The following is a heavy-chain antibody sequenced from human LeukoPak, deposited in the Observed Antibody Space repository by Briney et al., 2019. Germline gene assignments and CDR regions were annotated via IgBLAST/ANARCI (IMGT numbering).Heavy chain of an antibody. CDR2: IYHSGST. Sequence: SETLSLTCAVSGGSISSSDWWTWXRQPPXEGLEWIGEIYHSGSTKYNPSLKSRVTISVDKSKNQFSLKVSSVTAADTAVYYCARDASLQMGAFDVWGQGTMVTVSS. CDR3: ARDASLQMGAFDV. J-gene: IGHJ3*01. CDR1: GGSISSSDW. D-gene: IGHD1-1*01. V-gene: IGHV4-4*02.